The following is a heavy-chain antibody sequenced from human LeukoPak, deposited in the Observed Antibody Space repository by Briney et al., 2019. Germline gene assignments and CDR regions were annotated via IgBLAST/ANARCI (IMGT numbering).Heavy chain of an antibody. D-gene: IGHD3-22*01. CDR2: INQDGSEK. Sequence: GGSLRLSCAVCRFTLRNYWMTWVRQAPGKGLEWVANINQDGSEKNYVDSVKGRFTISRDNAENSLYLQMNSLRAEDTAVYYCARERRANSWANDRFYYWGEGTQVTVSS. CDR1: RFTLRNYW. V-gene: IGHV3-7*01. J-gene: IGHJ4*02. CDR3: ARERRANSWANDRFYY.